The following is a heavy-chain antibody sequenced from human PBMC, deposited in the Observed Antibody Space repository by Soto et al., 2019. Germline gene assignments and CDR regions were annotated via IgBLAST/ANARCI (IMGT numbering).Heavy chain of an antibody. CDR3: IKYSGRPSIPAA. Sequence: SETLSLTCTVSGGSISSGDYYWSWIRQPPGKGLEWIGYIYYSGSTYYNPSLKSRVTISVDTSKNQFSLKLSSVTAADTAVYYCIKYSGRPSIPAALGQGTLVTVSS. D-gene: IGHD1-26*01. CDR2: IYYSGST. J-gene: IGHJ5*02. CDR1: GGSISSGDYY. V-gene: IGHV4-30-4*01.